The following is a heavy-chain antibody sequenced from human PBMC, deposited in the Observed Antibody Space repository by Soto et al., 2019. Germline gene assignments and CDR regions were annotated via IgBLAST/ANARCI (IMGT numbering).Heavy chain of an antibody. J-gene: IGHJ4*02. D-gene: IGHD2-15*01. CDR3: AKVPRYCSGGSCYGGFFDY. CDR1: GFTFSSYA. CDR2: ISGSGGNT. V-gene: IGHV3-23*01. Sequence: PGGSLRLSCAASGFTFSSYAMSWVRQAPGKGLEKVSAISGSGGNTYYSDSVKGRFTISRDNSRNTLYMQMNSLRADDTAVYYCAKVPRYCSGGSCYGGFFDYWGQGTLVTVSS.